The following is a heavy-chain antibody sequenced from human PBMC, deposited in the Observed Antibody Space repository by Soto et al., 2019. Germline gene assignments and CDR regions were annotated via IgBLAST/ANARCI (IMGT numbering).Heavy chain of an antibody. V-gene: IGHV3-21*01. D-gene: IGHD6-19*01. CDR3: ARGDGTGLYSSGWSPLY. Sequence: PGGSLRLSCAASGFTFSSYTMNWVRQAPGKGLEWVSSISSSSTYIYYADSMKGRFTISRDNAKNSLYLQMNSLRAEDTALYYCARGDGTGLYSSGWSPLYWGQGTLVTVSS. CDR1: GFTFSSYT. CDR2: ISSSSTYI. J-gene: IGHJ4*02.